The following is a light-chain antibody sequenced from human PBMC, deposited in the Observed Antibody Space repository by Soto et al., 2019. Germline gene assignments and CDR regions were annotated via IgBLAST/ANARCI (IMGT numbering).Light chain of an antibody. CDR1: QSLSSD. CDR2: DAS. J-gene: IGKJ4*01. V-gene: IGKV3-11*01. CDR3: QQRSNWPLT. Sequence: EIVLTQSPDTLSLSPGERATLSCRASQSLSSDLARYQQNPGQAPRLLIYDASNRATGIPARFSGSGSGTDFTLTISSLEPDDFAVYYCQQRSNWPLTFGGGTKVEIK.